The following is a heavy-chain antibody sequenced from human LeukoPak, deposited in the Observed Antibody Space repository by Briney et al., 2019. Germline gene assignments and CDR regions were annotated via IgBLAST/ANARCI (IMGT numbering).Heavy chain of an antibody. CDR3: ARRVLWFGEILYVDY. Sequence: SETLSLTCTVSGYSISSGYYWGWIRQPPGKGLEWIGSIYYSGSTYYNPSLKSRVTISVDTSKNQFSLKLSSVTAADTAVYYCARRVLWFGEILYVDYWGQGTLVTVSS. D-gene: IGHD3-10*01. CDR2: IYYSGST. V-gene: IGHV4-38-2*02. CDR1: GYSISSGYY. J-gene: IGHJ4*02.